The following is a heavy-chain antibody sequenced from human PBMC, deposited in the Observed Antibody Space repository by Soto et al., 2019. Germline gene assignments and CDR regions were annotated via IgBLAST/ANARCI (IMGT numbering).Heavy chain of an antibody. CDR1: GGSISTGGYY. V-gene: IGHV4-31*01. CDR3: ARSVFP. J-gene: IGHJ5*02. CDR2: FYYSGST. Sequence: QVQLQESGPGLVKPSQTLSLTCTVSGGSISTGGYYWNWIRQHPGKGLEWIGYFYYSGSTYYNPSLQSLVTISVNTSKNQFSLKLSSVTAADTAVYSCARSVFPWGQGTLVTVSS.